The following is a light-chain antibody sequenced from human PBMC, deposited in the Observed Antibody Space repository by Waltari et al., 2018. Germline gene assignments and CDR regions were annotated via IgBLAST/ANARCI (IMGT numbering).Light chain of an antibody. V-gene: IGLV2-14*01. CDR3: SSYTSSSTYV. J-gene: IGLJ1*01. CDR2: EVS. Sequence: QSALTQPASVSGSPGQSITIPCTGTSSAVGGYNYVSWYQQHPGKAPKPMIYEVSNRPSGVSNRFSGSKSGNTASLTISGLQAEDEADYYCSSYTSSSTYVFGTGTKVTVL. CDR1: SSAVGGYNY.